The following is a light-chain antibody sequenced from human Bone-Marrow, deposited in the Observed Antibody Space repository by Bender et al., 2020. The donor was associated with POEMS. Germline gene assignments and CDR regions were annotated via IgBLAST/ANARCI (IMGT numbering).Light chain of an antibody. CDR1: SSDADVHKF. J-gene: IGLJ2*01. Sequence: QSALTQPASVSGSPGQSITISCSGSSSDADVHKFVSWYQQHPGKAPKPMIYDVSNRPSGVSNRFSGSKSGNTASLTISGLLSEDEADYYCCSYTGGSTFAVFGGGTKLTVL. CDR2: DVS. CDR3: CSYTGGSTFAV. V-gene: IGLV2-14*03.